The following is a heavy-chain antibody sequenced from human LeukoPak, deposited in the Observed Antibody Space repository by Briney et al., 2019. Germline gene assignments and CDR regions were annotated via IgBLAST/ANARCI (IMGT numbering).Heavy chain of an antibody. CDR3: AKGVFRGYSGYDLGVDP. Sequence: GGSLRLSCAASGFTFSSYGMHRVRQAPGKGLEWVAVISYDGSNKYYADSVKGRFTISRDNSKNALYLQMNSLRAEDTAVYYCAKGVFRGYSGYDLGVDPWGQGTLVTVSS. V-gene: IGHV3-30*18. CDR2: ISYDGSNK. J-gene: IGHJ5*02. CDR1: GFTFSSYG. D-gene: IGHD5-12*01.